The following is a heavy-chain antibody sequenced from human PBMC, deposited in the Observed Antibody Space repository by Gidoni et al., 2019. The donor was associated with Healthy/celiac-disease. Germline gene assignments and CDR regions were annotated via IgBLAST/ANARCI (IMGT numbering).Heavy chain of an antibody. D-gene: IGHD6-19*01. V-gene: IGHV3-23*01. CDR2: ISGSGGST. CDR1: AFPFSSYA. Sequence: EVQLLESGGGLVQPGVSLRLSCAASAFPFSSYAMSWVRQAPGKGLEWVSAISGSGGSTYYADSVKGRFTISRDNSKNTLYLQMNSLRAEDTAVYYCAKDPGPGGWYDYWGQGTLVTVSS. CDR3: AKDPGPGGWYDY. J-gene: IGHJ4*02.